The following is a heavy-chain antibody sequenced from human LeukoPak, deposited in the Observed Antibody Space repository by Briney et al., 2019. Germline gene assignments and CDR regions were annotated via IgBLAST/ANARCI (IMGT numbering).Heavy chain of an antibody. CDR1: GITFSSYS. CDR3: ARGGLSIMGY. J-gene: IGHJ4*02. Sequence: QTGGSLRLSCGASGITFSSYSMNWVRQAPGKGLERVSYISSSGSTKYCADSVKGRFTISRDNARNSLYLQMNSLRAEDTAVYFCARGGLSIMGYWGQGTLVTVSS. D-gene: IGHD2/OR15-2a*01. V-gene: IGHV3-48*01. CDR2: ISSSGSTK.